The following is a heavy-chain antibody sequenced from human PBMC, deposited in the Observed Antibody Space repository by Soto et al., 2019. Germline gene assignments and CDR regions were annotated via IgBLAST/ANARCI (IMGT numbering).Heavy chain of an antibody. J-gene: IGHJ4*02. Sequence: GGSLRLSCAASGFTLSNYWMTWVRQAPGKGLEWVANINKDGSQKNYVDSVKGRFTIARDNGQNSLSLQIDSLRVEDTAVYYCVRELGLAYWGQGALVTVSS. CDR3: VRELGLAY. CDR2: INKDGSQK. V-gene: IGHV3-7*03. CDR1: GFTLSNYW. D-gene: IGHD7-27*01.